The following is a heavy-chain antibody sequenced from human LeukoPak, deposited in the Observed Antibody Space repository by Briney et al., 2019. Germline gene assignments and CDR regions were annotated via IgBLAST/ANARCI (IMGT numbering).Heavy chain of an antibody. CDR1: GYSFTNYW. CDR3: ARSGRLGYCSGGSCFRWDY. J-gene: IGHJ4*02. CDR2: IYPDDADT. Sequence: GESLKISCKVSGYSFTNYWIGWVRQMPGKGLEWMGIIYPDDADTKYRPSFQGQVTISADTSISTAYLQWSSLKASDTAMYYCARSGRLGYCSGGSCFRWDYWGQGTLVTVSS. V-gene: IGHV5-51*01. D-gene: IGHD2-15*01.